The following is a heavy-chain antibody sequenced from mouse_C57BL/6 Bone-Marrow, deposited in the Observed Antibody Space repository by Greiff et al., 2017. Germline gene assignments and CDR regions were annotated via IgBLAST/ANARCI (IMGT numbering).Heavy chain of an antibody. Sequence: VQLQQPGAELVMPGASVKLSCKASGYTFTSHWMHWVKQRPGQGLEWIGEIDPSDSYTNYNQKFKGKSTLTVDKSSSTAYMQLSSLTSEDSAVYYCARGAYYSNYRFAYWGQGTLVTVSA. CDR3: ARGAYYSNYRFAY. CDR2: IDPSDSYT. V-gene: IGHV1-69*01. CDR1: GYTFTSHW. J-gene: IGHJ3*01. D-gene: IGHD2-5*01.